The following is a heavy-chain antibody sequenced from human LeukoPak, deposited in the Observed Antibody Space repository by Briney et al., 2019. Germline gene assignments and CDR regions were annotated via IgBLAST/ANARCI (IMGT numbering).Heavy chain of an antibody. J-gene: IGHJ5*02. V-gene: IGHV1-8*01. D-gene: IGHD3-10*01. Sequence: ASVKVSCKASGYTFTSYDINWVRQATGQGLEWVGWMNPNSGNTGYAQKFQGRVTMTRNTSISTAYMELSSLRSEDTAVYYCARDSLLWFGELLVARWFDPWGQGTLVTVSS. CDR3: ARDSLLWFGELLVARWFDP. CDR1: GYTFTSYD. CDR2: MNPNSGNT.